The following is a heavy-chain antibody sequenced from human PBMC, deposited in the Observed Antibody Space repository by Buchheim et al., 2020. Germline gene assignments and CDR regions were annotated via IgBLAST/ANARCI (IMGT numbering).Heavy chain of an antibody. Sequence: QVQLKESGPGLVIPSGTLSLTCTVSGGSVITTDWWSWVRQPPGKGLEWIGEMSHSGFTKYNPSLKSRVKISADKSQDQVSLMLTSVTAADTAVYYCAREGIAARHLVSYWGQGTL. V-gene: IGHV4-4*02. CDR3: AREGIAARHLVSY. D-gene: IGHD6-13*01. J-gene: IGHJ4*02. CDR2: MSHSGFT. CDR1: GGSVITTDW.